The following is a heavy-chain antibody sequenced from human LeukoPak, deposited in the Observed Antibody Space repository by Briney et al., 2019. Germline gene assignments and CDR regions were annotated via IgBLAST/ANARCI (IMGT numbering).Heavy chain of an antibody. Sequence: ASVKVSCKASGYTFTSYDINWVRQATGQGLEWMGWMNPNSGNTGSAQRFQGRVTMTRDTSRSTAYMELRSLTSEDTAVYHCARGPLVRLPSSFDPWGQGTLVTVSS. D-gene: IGHD3-16*02. V-gene: IGHV1-8*01. J-gene: IGHJ5*02. CDR3: ARGPLVRLPSSFDP. CDR2: MNPNSGNT. CDR1: GYTFTSYD.